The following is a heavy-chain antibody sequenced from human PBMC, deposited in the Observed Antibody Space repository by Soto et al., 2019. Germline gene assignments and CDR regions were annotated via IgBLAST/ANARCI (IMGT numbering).Heavy chain of an antibody. V-gene: IGHV3-30-3*01. CDR2: ISYDGSNK. CDR1: GFTFSSYA. D-gene: IGHD6-19*01. Sequence: QVQLVESGGGVVQPGRSLRLSCAASGFTFSSYAMHWVRQAPGKGLEWVAVISYDGSNKYYADSVKGRFTISRDNSKTLYLQMNSQRAEDTAVYYCVRDKSPYSSGWHNRHFDYWGQGTLVTVSS. J-gene: IGHJ4*02. CDR3: VRDKSPYSSGWHNRHFDY.